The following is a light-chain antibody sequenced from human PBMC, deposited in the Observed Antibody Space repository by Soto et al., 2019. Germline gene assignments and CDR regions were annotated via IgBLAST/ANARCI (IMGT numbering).Light chain of an antibody. CDR3: SSYRISRIGV. J-gene: IGLJ1*01. CDR2: DVS. V-gene: IGLV2-14*03. CDR1: ISDVGGYNY. Sequence: HSVLTQPAYVSGSPGESITISCTGTISDVGGYNYVSWYQHHPGKAPKLMIYDVSNRPSGVSNRFSGSKSGNTASLTISGLQAEDEADYYCSSYRISRIGVFGTGTKVTVL.